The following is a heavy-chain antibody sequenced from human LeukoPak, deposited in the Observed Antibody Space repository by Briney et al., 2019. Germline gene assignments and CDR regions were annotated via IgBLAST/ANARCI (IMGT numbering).Heavy chain of an antibody. J-gene: IGHJ6*02. CDR3: ASLDYDFWSGSGILKNYGMDV. Sequence: ASVKVSCKASGYTFTSYGISWVRQAPGQGLEWMGWISAYNGNTNYAQKLQGRVTMTTDTSTSTAYMELRSLRSDDTAVYYCASLDYDFWSGSGILKNYGMDVWGQGTTVTVSS. CDR1: GYTFTSYG. D-gene: IGHD3-3*01. V-gene: IGHV1-18*01. CDR2: ISAYNGNT.